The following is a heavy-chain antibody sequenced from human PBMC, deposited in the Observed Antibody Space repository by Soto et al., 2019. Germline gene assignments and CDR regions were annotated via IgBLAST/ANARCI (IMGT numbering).Heavy chain of an antibody. CDR3: ARGDGHWNYVRLQFDY. J-gene: IGHJ4*02. D-gene: IGHD1-7*01. Sequence: SVKVSCKASGGTFSSYAISWVRQAPGQGLEWMGGIIPIFGTANYAQKFQGRVTITADESTSTAYMELSSLRSEDTAVYYCARGDGHWNYVRLQFDYWGQGTLVTVSS. CDR2: IIPIFGTA. CDR1: GGTFSSYA. V-gene: IGHV1-69*13.